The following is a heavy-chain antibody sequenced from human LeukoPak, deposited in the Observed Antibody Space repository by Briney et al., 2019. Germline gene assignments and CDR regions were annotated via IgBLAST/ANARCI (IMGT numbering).Heavy chain of an antibody. Sequence: GGSLRLSCAASGFTFSSYEMNWVRQAPGKGLEGVSYISSSGSTIYYADSVKGRFTISRDNAKNSLYLQMTRLRAADTAVYYCASYSGWISYFDYWGQGTLVTVSS. CDR3: ASYSGWISYFDY. V-gene: IGHV3-48*03. CDR2: ISSSGSTI. CDR1: GFTFSSYE. D-gene: IGHD6-19*01. J-gene: IGHJ4*02.